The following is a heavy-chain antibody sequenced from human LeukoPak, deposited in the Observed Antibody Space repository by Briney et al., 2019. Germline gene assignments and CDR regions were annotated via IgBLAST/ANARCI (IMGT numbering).Heavy chain of an antibody. V-gene: IGHV3-64D*06. D-gene: IGHD2-8*01. CDR3: VKDLNGTWSFDY. Sequence: GGSLRLSCSASGFTFGAYFMHWVRQAPGKGLQYVSSISSNEYDTYYADSVKGRFTVSRDNSKNTLFLQMNNLRPEDTAVYYCVKDLNGTWSFDYWGQGTLVTVSS. CDR1: GFTFGAYF. CDR2: ISSNEYDT. J-gene: IGHJ4*02.